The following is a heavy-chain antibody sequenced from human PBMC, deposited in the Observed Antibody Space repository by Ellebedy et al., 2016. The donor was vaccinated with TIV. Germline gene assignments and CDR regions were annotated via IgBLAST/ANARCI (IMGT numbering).Heavy chain of an antibody. CDR2: IGNTGSFI. Sequence: GGSLRLXXTASDFMFSTYSMKWVRQAPGKGLEWVSSIGNTGSFIFYADSVKGRFTISRDNGRKALFLQMDRLTAEDTAVYYCARDLQGYFETGGHPKWGQGTQVTVSS. CDR3: ARDLQGYFETGGHPK. J-gene: IGHJ4*02. D-gene: IGHD1-14*01. V-gene: IGHV3-21*01. CDR1: DFMFSTYS.